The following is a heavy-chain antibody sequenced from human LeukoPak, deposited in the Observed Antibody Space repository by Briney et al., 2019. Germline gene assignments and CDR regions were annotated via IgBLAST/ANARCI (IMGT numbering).Heavy chain of an antibody. CDR2: INAGNGNT. J-gene: IGHJ4*02. D-gene: IGHD4-11*01. V-gene: IGHV1-3*03. CDR1: GFTFTTYT. Sequence: ASVKVSCKASGFTFTTYTLHWVRQAPGQRLEWMGWINAGNGNTKYSQEFQGRVIITRDTSASTAYMELSSLRSEDMAVYYCARARGTTAALKYYFDYWGQGTLVTVSS. CDR3: ARARGTTAALKYYFDY.